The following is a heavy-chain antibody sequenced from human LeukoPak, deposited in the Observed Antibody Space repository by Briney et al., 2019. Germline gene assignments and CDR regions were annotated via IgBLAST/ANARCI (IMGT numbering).Heavy chain of an antibody. J-gene: IGHJ4*02. CDR3: ARALYCSSTSCFYFDY. CDR1: GGSISSYY. CDR2: IYSSGST. V-gene: IGHV4-4*07. Sequence: PSETLSLTCTVSGGSISSYYWSWIRQPAGKGLEWIGRIYSSGSTNYNPSLKSRVTMSVDTSKNQFSLKLTFVTAADTAVYYCARALYCSSTSCFYFDYWGQGTLVTVSS. D-gene: IGHD2-2*01.